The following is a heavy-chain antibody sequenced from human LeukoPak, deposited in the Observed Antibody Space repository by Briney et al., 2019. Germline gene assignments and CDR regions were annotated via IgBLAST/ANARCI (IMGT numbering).Heavy chain of an antibody. CDR3: ARVIYSGWEGELSD. CDR2: INSDGSTT. CDR1: GFTFSSYW. D-gene: IGHD6-19*01. V-gene: IGHV3-74*01. Sequence: GGSLRLSCAASGFTFSSYWMHWVRQAPGKGLVWVSRINSDGSTTSYADSVMGRFTISRDDAKNTLYLQMNSLRAEDTAVYYCARVIYSGWEGELSDWGQGTLVTVSS. J-gene: IGHJ4*02.